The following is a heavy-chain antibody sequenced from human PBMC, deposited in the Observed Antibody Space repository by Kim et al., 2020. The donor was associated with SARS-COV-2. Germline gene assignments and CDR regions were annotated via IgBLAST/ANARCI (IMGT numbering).Heavy chain of an antibody. V-gene: IGHV4-4*07. Sequence: YTSGRTNYTPSIQSGVTMSADMSKNQFSLKLSSVTAADTAVYYCASALGHWGQGTLVTVSS. CDR2: YTSGRT. J-gene: IGHJ4*02. CDR3: ASALGH. D-gene: IGHD3-16*02.